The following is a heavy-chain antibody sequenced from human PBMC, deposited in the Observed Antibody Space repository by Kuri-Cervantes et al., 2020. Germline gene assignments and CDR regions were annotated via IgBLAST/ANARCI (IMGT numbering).Heavy chain of an antibody. D-gene: IGHD3-3*01. V-gene: IGHV1-69*06. CDR1: GGTFSSYA. J-gene: IGHJ5*02. CDR3: ARSHHDFWRFDP. CDR2: IIPIFGTA. Sequence: SVKVSCKASGGTFSSYAISWVRQAPGQGLEWMGGIIPIFGTANYAQKFQGRVTITADTSASTAYMELSSLRSDDTAVYYCARSHHDFWRFDPWGQGTLVTVSS.